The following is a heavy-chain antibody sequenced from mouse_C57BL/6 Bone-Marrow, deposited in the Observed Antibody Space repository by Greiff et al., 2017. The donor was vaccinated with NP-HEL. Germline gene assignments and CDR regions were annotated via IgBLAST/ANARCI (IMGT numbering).Heavy chain of an antibody. V-gene: IGHV3-6*01. CDR3: ARGNGYYDWFAY. J-gene: IGHJ3*01. Sequence: ESGPGLVKPSQSLSLTCSVTGYSITSGYYWNWIRQFPGNQLEWMGYISYDGSNNYNPSLKNRISITRDTSQNQFFLKLNSVTTEDTATYYCARGNGYYDWFAYWGQGTLVTVSA. CDR1: GYSITSGYY. D-gene: IGHD2-3*01. CDR2: ISYDGSN.